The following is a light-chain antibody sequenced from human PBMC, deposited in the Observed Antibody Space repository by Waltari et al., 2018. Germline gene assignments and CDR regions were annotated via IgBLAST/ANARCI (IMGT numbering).Light chain of an antibody. CDR1: SSNIGAGYD. V-gene: IGLV1-40*01. CDR2: GNS. Sequence: QSVLTQPPSVSGAPGQRVTISCTGSSSNIGAGYDVHWYQQFPGTAPKLLIYGNSNRPSGFPDRFSGSKSGSSATLAITGLQAEDEANYYCQSYDSSRSGSGVFGGGTKVTVL. CDR3: QSYDSSRSGSGV. J-gene: IGLJ3*02.